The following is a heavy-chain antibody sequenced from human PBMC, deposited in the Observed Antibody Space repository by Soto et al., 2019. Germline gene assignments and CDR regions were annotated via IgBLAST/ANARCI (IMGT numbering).Heavy chain of an antibody. J-gene: IGHJ3*02. CDR3: GRVWLEQHNDAFNI. D-gene: IGHD1-1*01. Sequence: GGSLRLSCAASGFTFSSYSMNWVRQAPGKGLEWVSSISSSSSYIYYADSVKGRFTISRDNAKNSLYLQMNSLRAEDTAVYYCGRVWLEQHNDAFNIGGKGKMATVSS. V-gene: IGHV3-21*01. CDR2: ISSSSSYI. CDR1: GFTFSSYS.